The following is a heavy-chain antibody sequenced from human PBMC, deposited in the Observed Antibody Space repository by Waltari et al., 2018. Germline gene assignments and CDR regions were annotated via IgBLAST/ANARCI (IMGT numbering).Heavy chain of an antibody. Sequence: QVQLVESGGGVVQPGRSLRLSCAASGFTFSSYGMHWVRQAPGKGLEWVAVIWYDGSNKYYADSVKGRFTISRDNSKNTLYLQMNSLRAEDTAMYYCAKPWGYDDHHPYDYWGQGTLVTVSS. D-gene: IGHD3-16*01. V-gene: IGHV3-30*18. J-gene: IGHJ4*02. CDR3: AKPWGYDDHHPYDY. CDR1: GFTFSSYG. CDR2: IWYDGSNK.